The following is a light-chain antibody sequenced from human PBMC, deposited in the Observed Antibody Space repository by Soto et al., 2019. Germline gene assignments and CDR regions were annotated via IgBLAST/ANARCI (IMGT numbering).Light chain of an antibody. CDR1: QSVSSY. CDR2: DAS. Sequence: EIVLTQSPATLSLSPGERATLSCRASQSVSSYLAWYQQKPGQAPRLLIYDASNRATGIPARFSGSGSGTDFTLTISSLEPEDFAVYSCQQRSNWPRLTFGGGTKVEI. CDR3: QQRSNWPRLT. J-gene: IGKJ4*01. V-gene: IGKV3-11*01.